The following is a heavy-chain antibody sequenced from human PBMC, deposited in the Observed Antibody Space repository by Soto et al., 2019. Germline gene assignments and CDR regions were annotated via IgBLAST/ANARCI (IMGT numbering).Heavy chain of an antibody. Sequence: AASVKVSFKASGYTFTRYTMNWVRQAPGQRLEWMGGINPDNGNTKSSQKFQDRVIITRDTSASTAYMDMSSLRSEDTAVYYCARGIATGQLDPWGQGTMVTVSS. D-gene: IGHD2-15*01. V-gene: IGHV1-3*01. J-gene: IGHJ5*02. CDR1: GYTFTRYT. CDR2: INPDNGNT. CDR3: ARGIATGQLDP.